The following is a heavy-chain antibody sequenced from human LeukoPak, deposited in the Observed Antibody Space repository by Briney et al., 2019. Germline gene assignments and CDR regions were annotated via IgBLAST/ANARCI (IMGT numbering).Heavy chain of an antibody. CDR1: GGSITSTNF. D-gene: IGHD2-8*01. Sequence: PSGTLSLTCGVSGGSITSTNFWSWVRQPPGGGLEWIGEISLTGLTHYNPSLESRVTVSLDKSKNQLSLNLTSVTAADTAVYYCSRENGAFSPFGYWGQGTLVTVLS. V-gene: IGHV4-4*02. CDR2: ISLTGLT. J-gene: IGHJ4*02. CDR3: SRENGAFSPFGY.